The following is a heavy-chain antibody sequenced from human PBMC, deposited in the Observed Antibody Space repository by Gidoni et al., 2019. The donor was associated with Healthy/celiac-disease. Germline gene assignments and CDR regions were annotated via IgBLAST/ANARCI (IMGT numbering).Heavy chain of an antibody. V-gene: IGHV4-38-2*01. CDR1: GYSISSGYY. D-gene: IGHD1-26*01. J-gene: IGHJ1*01. CDR3: ARAGGSGTRVLTEYFQH. CDR2: IYHSGST. Sequence: SLTCAVSGYSISSGYYWGWIRQPPGKGLEWIGSIYHSGSTYYNPSLKSRVTISVDTSKNQFSLKLSSVTAADTAVYYCARAGGSGTRVLTEYFQHWGQGTLVTVSS.